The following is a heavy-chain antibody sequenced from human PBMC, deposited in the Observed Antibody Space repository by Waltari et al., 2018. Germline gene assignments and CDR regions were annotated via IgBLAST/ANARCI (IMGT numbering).Heavy chain of an antibody. CDR3: ARNNDFWSGYSNFDY. J-gene: IGHJ4*02. D-gene: IGHD3-3*01. V-gene: IGHV1-3*03. Sequence: QVQLVQSGAEVKKPGASVKVSCKASGYTFTSYAMHWVRQAPGQRLEWMGWINAGKGNTKDSQEFQGRVTITRDTSASTAYMELSSLRSEDMAVYYCARNNDFWSGYSNFDYWGQGTLVTVSS. CDR1: GYTFTSYA. CDR2: INAGKGNT.